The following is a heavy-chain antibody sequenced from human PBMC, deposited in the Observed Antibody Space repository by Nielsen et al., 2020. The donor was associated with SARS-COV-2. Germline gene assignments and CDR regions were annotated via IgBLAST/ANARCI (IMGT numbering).Heavy chain of an antibody. CDR1: GFTFSDYY. CDR2: ISSSSSYT. D-gene: IGHD2-15*01. V-gene: IGHV3-11*05. J-gene: IGHJ6*02. Sequence: GESLKISCAASGFTFSDYYMSWIRQAPGKGLEWVSYISSSSSYTNYADSVKGRFTISRDSAKNSLYLQMNSLRAEDTAVYYCARGYCSGGSYTLNYYYYGMDVWGQGTTVTVSS. CDR3: ARGYCSGGSYTLNYYYYGMDV.